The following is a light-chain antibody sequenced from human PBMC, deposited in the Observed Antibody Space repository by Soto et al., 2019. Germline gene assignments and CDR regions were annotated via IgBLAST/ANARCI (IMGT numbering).Light chain of an antibody. CDR3: QPRSHWPYS. Sequence: EIVLTQSTATLSLSPGERATLSCRASQSVSSYLAWYQQKPGQAPRLLIYDASNMATGIPARFSCSGSGTDFTPALSSLEPEGFAVYYCQPRSHWPYSFGQGTKLEIK. CDR1: QSVSSY. V-gene: IGKV3-11*01. CDR2: DAS. J-gene: IGKJ2*01.